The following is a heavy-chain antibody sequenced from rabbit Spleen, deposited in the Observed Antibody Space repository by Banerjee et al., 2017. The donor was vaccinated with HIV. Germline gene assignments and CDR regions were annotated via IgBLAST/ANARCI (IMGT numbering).Heavy chain of an antibody. V-gene: IGHV1S40*01. Sequence: QSLEESGGDLVKPGASLTLTCTASGFSFSSSYWMCWVRQAPGKGLEWIACIYAGSSGTTYYASWAKGRFTISKTSSTTVTLQMTSLTAADTANYFCARSFIIDNLWGPGTLVTVS. CDR3: ARSFIIDNL. D-gene: IGHD1-1*01. CDR2: IYAGSSGTT. CDR1: GFSFSSSYW. J-gene: IGHJ4*01.